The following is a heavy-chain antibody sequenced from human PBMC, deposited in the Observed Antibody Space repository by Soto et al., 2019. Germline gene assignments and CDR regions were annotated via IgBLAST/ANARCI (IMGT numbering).Heavy chain of an antibody. J-gene: IGHJ3*02. Sequence: GGSLRLSCAASGFTFSSYGMHWVRQAPGKGLEWVAVISYDGSNKYYADSVKGRFTISRDNSKNTLYLQMNSLRAEDTAVYYCAKGLKASQDFDIWGQGTMVTVSS. V-gene: IGHV3-30*18. CDR3: AKGLKASQDFDI. D-gene: IGHD1-26*01. CDR2: ISYDGSNK. CDR1: GFTFSSYG.